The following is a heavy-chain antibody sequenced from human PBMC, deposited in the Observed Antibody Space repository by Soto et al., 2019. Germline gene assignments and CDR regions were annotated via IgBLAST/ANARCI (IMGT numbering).Heavy chain of an antibody. CDR2: INHSGST. V-gene: IGHV4-34*01. J-gene: IGHJ6*02. CDR1: GGSFSGYY. Sequence: SETLSLTCAVYGGSFSGYYWSWIRQPPGKGLEWIGEINHSGSTNYNPSLKSRVTISVDTSKSQFSLKLSSVTAADTAVYYCATKRVYHPNNFFYAMDVWGQGTTVTVSS. D-gene: IGHD2-8*01. CDR3: ATKRVYHPNNFFYAMDV.